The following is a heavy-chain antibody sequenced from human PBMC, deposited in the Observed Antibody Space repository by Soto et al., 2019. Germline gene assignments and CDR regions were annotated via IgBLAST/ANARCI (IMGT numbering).Heavy chain of an antibody. CDR1: GYTFTSYG. D-gene: IGHD6-19*01. CDR3: ASDYSSGWSFDY. Sequence: ASVKVSFKASGYTFTSYGISWVRQAPGQGLEWMGGIIPIFGTANYTQKFQGRVTITADESTSTAYMELSSLRSEDTAVYYCASDYSSGWSFDYWGQGTLVTVSS. J-gene: IGHJ4*02. CDR2: IIPIFGTA. V-gene: IGHV1-69*13.